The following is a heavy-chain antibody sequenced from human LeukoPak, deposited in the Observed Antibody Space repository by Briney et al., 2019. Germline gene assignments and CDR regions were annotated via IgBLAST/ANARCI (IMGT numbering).Heavy chain of an antibody. V-gene: IGHV1-18*01. J-gene: IGHJ4*02. Sequence: GASVKVSCKASGYTFTGYYMHWVRQAPGQGLEWMGWISAYNGNTNYAQKLQGRVTMTTDTSTSTAYMELRSLRSDDTAVYYCARDLVSLFTGYDQKYYFDYWGQGTLVTVSS. D-gene: IGHD3-16*01. CDR3: ARDLVSLFTGYDQKYYFDY. CDR2: ISAYNGNT. CDR1: GYTFTGYY.